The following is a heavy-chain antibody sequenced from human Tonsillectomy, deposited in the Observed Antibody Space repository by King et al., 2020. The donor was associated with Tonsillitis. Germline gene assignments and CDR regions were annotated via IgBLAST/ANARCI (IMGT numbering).Heavy chain of an antibody. D-gene: IGHD3-22*01. CDR3: ARTPPYYYASSGYYFDY. CDR2: IIPIFGTA. Sequence: QLVQSGAEVKKPGSSVKVSCKASGGTFSSYAISWVRQAPGQGLEWMGGIIPIFGTANYAQKFQGRVTITADESTSTAYMELSSLRSEDTAVYYCARTPPYYYASSGYYFDYWGQGTLVTVSS. V-gene: IGHV1-69*01. CDR1: GGTFSSYA. J-gene: IGHJ4*02.